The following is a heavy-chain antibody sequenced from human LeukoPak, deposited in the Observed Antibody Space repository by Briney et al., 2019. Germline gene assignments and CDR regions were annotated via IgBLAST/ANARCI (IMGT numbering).Heavy chain of an antibody. D-gene: IGHD4-17*01. CDR3: ARLATVTTNDY. Sequence: TGGSLRLSCAASEFTFSSYSMNWVRQAPGKGLEWVSYISSSSTIYYADSAKGRFTISRDNAKNSLDLQMNSLRAEDTAVYYCARLATVTTNDYWGQGTLVTVSS. CDR1: EFTFSSYS. V-gene: IGHV3-48*01. J-gene: IGHJ4*02. CDR2: ISSSSTI.